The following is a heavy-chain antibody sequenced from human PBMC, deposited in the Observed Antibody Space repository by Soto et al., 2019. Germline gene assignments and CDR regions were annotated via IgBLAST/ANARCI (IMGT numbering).Heavy chain of an antibody. V-gene: IGHV4-31*03. D-gene: IGHD3-16*02. J-gene: IGHJ4*02. CDR2: IYYSGSN. CDR3: ARGLMITFGGVIVSPEPVDY. CDR1: GRSISSGGYY. Sequence: QVQLQESGPGLVKPSQTLSLTCTVSGRSISSGGYYWSWIRQHPGKALEWIGYIYYSGSNYYNPSLKSRVTIAVDTSKNQFSLKLSSVTAADTAVYYCARGLMITFGGVIVSPEPVDYWGQGTLVTVSS.